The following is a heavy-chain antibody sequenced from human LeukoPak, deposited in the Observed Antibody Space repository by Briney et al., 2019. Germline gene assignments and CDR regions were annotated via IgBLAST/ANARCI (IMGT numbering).Heavy chain of an antibody. J-gene: IGHJ3*02. CDR2: ISYDGSNK. Sequence: PGGSLRLSCAASGFTFSSYGMHWVRQAPGKGLEWVAVISYDGSNKYYADSVKGRFTISRDNSKNTLYLQMNSLRAEDTAVYYCAKDLGSSGYYDAFDIWGQGTMVTVSS. V-gene: IGHV3-30*18. D-gene: IGHD3-22*01. CDR1: GFTFSSYG. CDR3: AKDLGSSGYYDAFDI.